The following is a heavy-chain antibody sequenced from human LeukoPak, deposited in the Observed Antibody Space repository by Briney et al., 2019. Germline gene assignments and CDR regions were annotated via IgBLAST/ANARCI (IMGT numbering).Heavy chain of an antibody. J-gene: IGHJ4*02. Sequence: SVKVSCKASGGTFSSYAINWVRQAPGQAPEWMGGIIPIFGRANYAQKFQGRVTMTTDESTSTAYMELSSLRSEDTAVYYCARVFARSGEISGSYFYYWGQGTLVTVSS. CDR2: IIPIFGRA. V-gene: IGHV1-69*05. D-gene: IGHD1-26*01. CDR1: GGTFSSYA. CDR3: ARVFARSGEISGSYFYY.